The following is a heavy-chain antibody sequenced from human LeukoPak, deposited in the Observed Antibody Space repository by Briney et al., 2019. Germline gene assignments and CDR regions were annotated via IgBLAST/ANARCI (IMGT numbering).Heavy chain of an antibody. V-gene: IGHV3-23*01. J-gene: IGHJ4*02. D-gene: IGHD4-23*01. Sequence: PGGSLRLSCAASGFTFSSYGMSRLRQAPGKGLEWVSAISGSGGSKYYADSVKGRFTISRDNSKNTLYLQMNSLRAEDTAVYYCAKPSVVTDGYFDYWGQGTLVTLSS. CDR2: ISGSGGSK. CDR1: GFTFSSYG. CDR3: AKPSVVTDGYFDY.